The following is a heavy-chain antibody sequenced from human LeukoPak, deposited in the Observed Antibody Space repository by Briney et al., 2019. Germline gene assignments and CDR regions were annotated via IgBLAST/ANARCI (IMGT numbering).Heavy chain of an antibody. J-gene: IGHJ4*01. V-gene: IGHV4-34*01. CDR2: INHSGST. D-gene: IGHD5-18*01. CDR3: ARCRTAMVLDY. CDR1: GGSFSGYY. Sequence: SETLSLTCAVYGGSFSGYYWSWIRQPPGKGLEWIGEINHSGSTNYNTSLKSRVTISVDTSKNQFSLKLSSVTAADPAVYYCARCRTAMVLDYWGQGTLVTVSS.